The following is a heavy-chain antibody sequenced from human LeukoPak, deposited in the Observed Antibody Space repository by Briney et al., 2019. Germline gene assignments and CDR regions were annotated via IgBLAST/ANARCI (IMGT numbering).Heavy chain of an antibody. D-gene: IGHD1-14*01. V-gene: IGHV4-30-4*01. J-gene: IGHJ4*02. CDR3: ARGEPAEDYFDY. CDR2: IYYSGST. CDR1: GGSISSGDYY. Sequence: SETLSLTCTVSGGSISSGDYYWSWIRQPPGKGLEWIGYIYYSGSTYYNPSLKSRVTISVDTSKNQFSLKLSSVTAAATAVYYCARGEPAEDYFDYWGQGTLVTVSS.